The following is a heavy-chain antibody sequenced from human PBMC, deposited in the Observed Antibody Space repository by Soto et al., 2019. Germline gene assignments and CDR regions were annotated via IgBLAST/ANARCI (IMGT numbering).Heavy chain of an antibody. CDR3: ARGDGKWLQYWAFDI. V-gene: IGHV4-34*01. J-gene: IGHJ3*02. D-gene: IGHD5-12*01. CDR1: GGSFIGYY. Sequence: SETLSLTCGVYGGSFIGYYWTWIRQPPGKGLEWIWELNHSGSTNYNPSLKSRVTISVDRSKNQFSLKLTSVTAADTAVYYCARGDGKWLQYWAFDIWGQGTMVTVSS. CDR2: LNHSGST.